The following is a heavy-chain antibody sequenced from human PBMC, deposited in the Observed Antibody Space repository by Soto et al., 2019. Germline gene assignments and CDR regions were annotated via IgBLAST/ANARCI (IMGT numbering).Heavy chain of an antibody. CDR1: GFTFSSYA. D-gene: IGHD1-1*01. CDR2: ISGSGGST. J-gene: IGHJ6*02. CDR3: AKLLTNSYYYGMDV. V-gene: IGHV3-23*01. Sequence: EVQLLESGGGLVQPGGSLRLSCAASGFTFSSYAMSWVRQAPGKGLEWVSAISGSGGSTYYADSVKGRFTNSRDNSKNTLYLQMNSLRAEDTAVYYCAKLLTNSYYYGMDVWGQGTTVTVSS.